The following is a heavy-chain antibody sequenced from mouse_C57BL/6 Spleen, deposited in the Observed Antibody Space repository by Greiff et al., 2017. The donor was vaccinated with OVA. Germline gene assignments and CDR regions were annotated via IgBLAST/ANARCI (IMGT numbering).Heavy chain of an antibody. Sequence: QVQLQQPGAALVRPGSSVKLSCKASGYTFTSYWMHWVKQRPIQGLEWIGNIDPSDSETHYNQKFKDKATLTVDKSSSTAYMQLSSLTSEDSAVYYCERRDDYYWYFDVWGKGTTVTVSS. V-gene: IGHV1-52*01. CDR3: ERRDDYYWYFDV. CDR2: IDPSDSET. J-gene: IGHJ1*03. D-gene: IGHD2-4*01. CDR1: GYTFTSYW.